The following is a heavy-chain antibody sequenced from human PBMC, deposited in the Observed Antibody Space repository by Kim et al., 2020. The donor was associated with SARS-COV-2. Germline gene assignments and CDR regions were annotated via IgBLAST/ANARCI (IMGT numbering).Heavy chain of an antibody. Sequence: NYHANCVKSRFTHSRDNSKNPLYLQLEGLRAEDTAVYYCARDLTGSIDYWGQGTLVTVSS. CDR2: N. CDR3: ARDLTGSIDY. D-gene: IGHD1-1*01. J-gene: IGHJ4*02. V-gene: IGHV3-33*01.